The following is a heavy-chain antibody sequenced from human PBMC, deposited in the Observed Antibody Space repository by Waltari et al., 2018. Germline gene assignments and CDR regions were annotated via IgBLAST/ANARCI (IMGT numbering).Heavy chain of an antibody. V-gene: IGHV3-74*01. CDR3: ASSGGSGWNWFDP. D-gene: IGHD6-19*01. CDR1: GSTFSSDW. CDR2: IKSDGGST. Sequence: VQLVESGGGLVQPGGSLRLSCAASGSTFSSDWMHWVRQAPGKGLVWVSRIKSDGGSTSYEDSVKGRFTISRDNAKNMLYLQMNSLRVEDTAVYYCASSGGSGWNWFDPWGQGTLVTVSS. J-gene: IGHJ5*02.